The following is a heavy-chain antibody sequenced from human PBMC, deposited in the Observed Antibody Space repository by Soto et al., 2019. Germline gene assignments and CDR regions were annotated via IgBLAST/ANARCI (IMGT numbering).Heavy chain of an antibody. CDR1: GFTFSSYS. V-gene: IGHV3-48*01. CDR3: ARDPPLGYCSGGSCLGYMDV. D-gene: IGHD2-15*01. CDR2: ISSSSSTI. J-gene: IGHJ6*03. Sequence: GGSLRLSCAASGFTFSSYSMNWVRQAPGKGLEWVSYISSSSSTIYYADSVKGRFTISRDNAKNSLYLQMNSLRAEDTAVYYCARDPPLGYCSGGSCLGYMDVWGKGTTVTVSS.